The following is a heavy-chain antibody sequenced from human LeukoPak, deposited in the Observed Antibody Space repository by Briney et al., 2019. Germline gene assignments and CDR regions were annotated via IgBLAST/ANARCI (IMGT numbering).Heavy chain of an antibody. CDR2: MYYGRTT. Sequence: GSLRLSCAASGFTFSSFAMDWVRQSPGKGLEWIGSMYYGRTTYYNPSLNSRVTISVVTSKNQFSLQVNSVTAADTAVYYCVRHDGRGGSTMGALDSWGQGSLVTVSS. CDR3: VRHDGRGGSTMGALDS. J-gene: IGHJ4*02. D-gene: IGHD5/OR15-5a*01. V-gene: IGHV4-39*01. CDR1: GFTFSSFA.